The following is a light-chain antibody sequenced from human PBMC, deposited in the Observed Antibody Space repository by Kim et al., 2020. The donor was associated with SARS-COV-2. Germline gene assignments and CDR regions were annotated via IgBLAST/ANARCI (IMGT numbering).Light chain of an antibody. CDR2: AAS. V-gene: IGKV1-39*01. CDR3: QQSYDTPRT. Sequence: SASVGDSVTITCRASQSISNYVNWYQQKPGKAPKILLYAASSLQSGVPSRFSGSGSGTDFTLTIRSLQPEDFATYYCQQSYDTPRTFGQGTKLEI. J-gene: IGKJ2*02. CDR1: QSISNY.